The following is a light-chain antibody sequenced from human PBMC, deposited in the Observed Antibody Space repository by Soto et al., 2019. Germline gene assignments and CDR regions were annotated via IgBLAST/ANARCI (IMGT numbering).Light chain of an antibody. J-gene: IGLJ1*01. CDR2: DVS. Sequence: QSVLTQPESVSGSPGQSITISWTGTSTDVGRYNYVSWYQQHPGQAPKLMVYDVSNRPSWVSNRFSGSKSGITASLTISGLQAEDEADYYCTSYTSDSTYVFGTGT. CDR3: TSYTSDSTYV. CDR1: STDVGRYNY. V-gene: IGLV2-14*01.